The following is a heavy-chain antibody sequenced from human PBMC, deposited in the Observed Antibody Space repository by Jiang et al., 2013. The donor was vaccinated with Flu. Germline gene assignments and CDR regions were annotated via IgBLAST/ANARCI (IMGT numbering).Heavy chain of an antibody. V-gene: IGHV4-59*08. CDR2: VSYSGFT. Sequence: PGLVKPSETLSLTCTVSGGSISSYYWSWIRQSPGKGLEWIGYVSYSGFTNYIPSLKSRVSIAVDTSKNQFSLKLTSVTAADTAVYYCARQGFCDRTSCFDYWGQGTLVTVSA. D-gene: IGHD2-2*01. CDR3: ARQGFCDRTSCFDY. CDR1: GGSISSYY. J-gene: IGHJ4*02.